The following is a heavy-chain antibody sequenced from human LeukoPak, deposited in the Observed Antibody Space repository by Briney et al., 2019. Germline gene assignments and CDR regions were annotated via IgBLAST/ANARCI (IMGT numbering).Heavy chain of an antibody. D-gene: IGHD1-26*01. CDR2: ISSSGGRT. Sequence: PGGSLRLSCAASGFTLSSHAMSWVRQAPGKGLEWVSGISSSGGRTYYADSVKGRFTIYRENSKNKQYLQMTSLRAADTAVYYWAKVCQDGELPPNYYFDYWGQGTLVTVSS. CDR1: GFTLSSHA. J-gene: IGHJ4*02. V-gene: IGHV3-23*01. CDR3: AKVCQDGELPPNYYFDY.